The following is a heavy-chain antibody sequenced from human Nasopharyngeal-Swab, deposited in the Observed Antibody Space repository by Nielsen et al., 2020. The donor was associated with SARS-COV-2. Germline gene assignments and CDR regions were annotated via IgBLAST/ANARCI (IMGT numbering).Heavy chain of an antibody. CDR3: ARDRRKSSSWSTNKKYYYYGMDV. CDR2: INPSGGSA. D-gene: IGHD6-13*01. Sequence: WVPQAPGQGLEWMGIINPSGGSASYAQKFQGRVTMTRDTSTSTVYMELSSLRSEDTAVYYCARDRRKSSSWSTNKKYYYYGMDVWGQGTTVTVSS. V-gene: IGHV1-46*01. J-gene: IGHJ6*02.